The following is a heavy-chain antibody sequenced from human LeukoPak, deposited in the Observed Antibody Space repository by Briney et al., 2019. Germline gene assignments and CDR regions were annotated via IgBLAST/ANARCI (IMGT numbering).Heavy chain of an antibody. CDR2: IYYSGST. Sequence: SETLSLTCTVSGGSISSYYWSWIRQPPGKGLEWIGFIYYSGSTNYNPSLKSRVTISVDTSKNQFSLKLSSVTAADTAVYYCARYTGYSSSWYFDYWGQGILVTVSS. CDR1: GGSISSYY. CDR3: ARYTGYSSSWYFDY. V-gene: IGHV4-59*01. J-gene: IGHJ4*02. D-gene: IGHD6-13*01.